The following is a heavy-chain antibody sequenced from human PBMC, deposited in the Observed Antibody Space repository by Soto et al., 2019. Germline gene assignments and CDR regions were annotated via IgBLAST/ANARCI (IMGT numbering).Heavy chain of an antibody. CDR1: GGTFSGYG. V-gene: IGHV4-34*01. J-gene: IGHJ4*02. CDR3: ARGAMVRGVMDDCFDY. CDR2: INHSGST. Sequence: SETLCLTCAVYGGTFSGYGGSWVRQPPGKGLEWIGEINHSGSTNYNPSLKSRVTIAVDTSKNHFSLKLSSVTAADTAVYYCARGAMVRGVMDDCFDYWGQGTLVTVSS. D-gene: IGHD3-10*01.